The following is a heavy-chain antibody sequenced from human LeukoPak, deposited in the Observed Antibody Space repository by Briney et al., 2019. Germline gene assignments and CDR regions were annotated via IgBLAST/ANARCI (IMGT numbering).Heavy chain of an antibody. CDR2: ISGSGRGDST. CDR1: GFTFKNYA. J-gene: IGHJ4*02. V-gene: IGHV3-23*01. D-gene: IGHD1-26*01. Sequence: GGSLRLSCAASGFTFKNYAMRWVRQAPGKGLEWVSAISGSGRGDSTYYAASVKGRFTISRDNSKNTLYLQMNSLRAEDTAVYSCAKEGHSVVGDTITYWGQGTPVTVSS. CDR3: AKEGHSVVGDTITY.